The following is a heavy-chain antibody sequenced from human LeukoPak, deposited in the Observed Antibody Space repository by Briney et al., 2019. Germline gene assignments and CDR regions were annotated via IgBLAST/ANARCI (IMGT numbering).Heavy chain of an antibody. J-gene: IGHJ4*02. CDR2: INQDGSQK. CDR1: GFTFSSHW. Sequence: GGSLRLSCAGSGFTFSSHWIGWVRQAPGKGLEWVAHINQDGSQKYYVDSVKGRFTISRDNAKNSLYLQMNSLRAEDTAVYYCARGAYYYEDWGQGTLVTVSS. D-gene: IGHD3-22*01. CDR3: ARGAYYYED. V-gene: IGHV3-7*01.